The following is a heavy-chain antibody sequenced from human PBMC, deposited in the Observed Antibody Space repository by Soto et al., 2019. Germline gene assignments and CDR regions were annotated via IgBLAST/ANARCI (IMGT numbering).Heavy chain of an antibody. J-gene: IGHJ4*02. CDR3: AREGYCSGGSCPDY. Sequence: ASVKVSCKASGYTFTSYGISLVRQAPGQGLEWXGWXXAXXGXXXXXQXXXGRVNMTTDTSTSTAYMELRSLRSDDTAVYYCAREGYCSGGSCPDYWGQGTLVTVSS. CDR2: XXAXXGXX. V-gene: IGHV1-18*04. CDR1: GYTFTSYG. D-gene: IGHD2-15*01.